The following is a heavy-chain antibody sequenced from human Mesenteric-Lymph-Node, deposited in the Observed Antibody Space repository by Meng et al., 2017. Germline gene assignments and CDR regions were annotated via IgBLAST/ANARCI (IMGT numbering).Heavy chain of an antibody. CDR2: ISSSSSNI. V-gene: IGHV3-21*01. CDR3: ARVPRSHYYGSGSYYVDY. CDR1: GFTFSSYS. J-gene: IGHJ4*02. Sequence: GGSLRLSCAASGFTFSSYSMNWVRQAPGKGLEWVAPISSSSSNIYYADSVKGRFTLSRDNAKNSLSLKMDSLGAEDTAVYYCARVPRSHYYGSGSYYVDYWGQGTLVTVSS. D-gene: IGHD3-10*01.